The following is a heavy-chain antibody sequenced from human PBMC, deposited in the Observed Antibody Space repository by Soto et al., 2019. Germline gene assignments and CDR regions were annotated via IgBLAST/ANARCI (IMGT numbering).Heavy chain of an antibody. J-gene: IGHJ4*02. CDR2: IYYSGST. V-gene: IGHV4-59*08. Sequence: PSETLSLTCTVSGGSISSYYWSWIRQPPGKALEWIGFIYYSGSTNYNPSLKSRITISVDTSKNQFSLNLSSVTAADTAVYYCARHRAMVFDYWGRGTLVT. D-gene: IGHD5-18*01. CDR1: GGSISSYY. CDR3: ARHRAMVFDY.